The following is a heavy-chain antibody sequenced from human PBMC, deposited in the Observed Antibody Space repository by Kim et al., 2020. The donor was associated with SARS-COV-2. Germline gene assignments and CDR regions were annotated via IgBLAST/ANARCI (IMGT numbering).Heavy chain of an antibody. CDR3: ARSGGRRFGAPVDY. Sequence: GGSLRLSCAASGFTFSSYAMHWVRQAPGKGLEYVSAISSNGGSTYYANSVKGRFTISRDNSKNTLYLQMGSLRAEDMAVYYCARSGGRRFGAPVDYWGQGTLVTVSS. CDR1: GFTFSSYA. D-gene: IGHD3-3*01. J-gene: IGHJ4*02. V-gene: IGHV3-64*01. CDR2: ISSNGGST.